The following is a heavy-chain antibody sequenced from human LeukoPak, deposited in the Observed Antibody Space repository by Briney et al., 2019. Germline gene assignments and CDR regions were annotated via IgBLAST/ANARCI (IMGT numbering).Heavy chain of an antibody. D-gene: IGHD3-3*01. Sequence: SETLSLTCAVYGGSFSGYYWGWIRQSPGKGLEWIGETNQSGSTNYNPSLKSRVTISVDTSKNQFSLKLSSVTAADTAVYYCARGPTSWSGYYARRGSFDYWGQGTLVTVSS. V-gene: IGHV4-34*01. CDR1: GGSFSGYY. J-gene: IGHJ4*02. CDR2: TNQSGST. CDR3: ARGPTSWSGYYARRGSFDY.